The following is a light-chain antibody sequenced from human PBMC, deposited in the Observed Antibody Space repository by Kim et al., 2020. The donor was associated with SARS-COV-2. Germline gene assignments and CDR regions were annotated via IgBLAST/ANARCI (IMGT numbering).Light chain of an antibody. Sequence: SSELTQDPAVSVALGQTVMITCQGDSLRSYYASWYQQKPGQAPVLVIYGQNNRPSGIPDRFSGSSSGNTASLTITGAQAEDEADYYCNSRDSSGNDWVFGGGTQLTVL. CDR1: SLRSYY. CDR3: NSRDSSGNDWV. CDR2: GQN. J-gene: IGLJ3*02. V-gene: IGLV3-19*01.